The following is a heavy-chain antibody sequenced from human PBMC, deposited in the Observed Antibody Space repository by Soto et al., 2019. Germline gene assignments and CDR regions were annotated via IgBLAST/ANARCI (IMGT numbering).Heavy chain of an antibody. J-gene: IGHJ6*02. V-gene: IGHV4-59*12. CDR2: IYYSGST. CDR1: GVSISSYY. Sequence: PSETLPLTCTVSGVSISSYYWIWIRQPPGKGLEWIGYIYYSGSTNYSPSFQGHVTISADKSISTAYLQWSSLKASDTAMYYCARPENGMDVWGQGTTVTVSS. CDR3: ARPENGMDV.